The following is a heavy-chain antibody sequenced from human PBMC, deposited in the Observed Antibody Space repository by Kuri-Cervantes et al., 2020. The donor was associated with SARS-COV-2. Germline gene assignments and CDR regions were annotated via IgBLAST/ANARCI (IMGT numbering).Heavy chain of an antibody. J-gene: IGHJ3*02. V-gene: IGHV1-45*02. CDR2: ITPFNGNS. CDR3: ARAGPGAISREDDALDI. D-gene: IGHD2-21*01. CDR1: GYDLPYRY. Sequence: SVHVSCMASGYDLPYRYLLWVRQAPGHALEWMGGITPFNGNSNQAQKFQDRVTITRDRSLNTAYMELTSLRSEDTATYYCARAGPGAISREDDALDIWGQGTMVTVSS.